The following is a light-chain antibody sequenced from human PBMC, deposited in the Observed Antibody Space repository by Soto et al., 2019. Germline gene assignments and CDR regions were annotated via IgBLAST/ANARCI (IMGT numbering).Light chain of an antibody. Sequence: QSVLTQPPSVSGAPGQRVTISCAGTRDDIGAYDYVSWYQQHPGNAPKLLVYEVTNRPSGVSDRFSGSKSGNTASLTISGLQAEDEADYYCNSYTNSSAVVFGGGTKVTVL. CDR3: NSYTNSSAVV. V-gene: IGLV2-14*01. CDR2: EVT. J-gene: IGLJ2*01. CDR1: RDDIGAYDY.